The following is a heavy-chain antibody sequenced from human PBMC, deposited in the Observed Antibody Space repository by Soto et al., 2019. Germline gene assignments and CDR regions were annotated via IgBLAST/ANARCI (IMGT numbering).Heavy chain of an antibody. D-gene: IGHD3-22*01. CDR3: ARGYYYDSSGYYYVRGMDV. V-gene: IGHV1-2*02. Sequence: QVQLVQSGAEVKKPGASVKVSCKASGYTFTGYYMHWVRQAPGQGLEWMGWINPNSGGTNYAQKFQVRVTMTRDTSISTAYMELSRLRSDDTAVYYCARGYYYDSSGYYYVRGMDVWGQGTTVTVSS. J-gene: IGHJ6*02. CDR1: GYTFTGYY. CDR2: INPNSGGT.